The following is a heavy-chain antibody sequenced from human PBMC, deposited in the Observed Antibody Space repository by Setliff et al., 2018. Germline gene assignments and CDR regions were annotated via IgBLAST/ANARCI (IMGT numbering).Heavy chain of an antibody. Sequence: ASVKVSCKASGYTLTNYYMHWVRQAPGQGLEWMGIINPSGGLTRYAQKFQGRVTMTRDTSTTTVYMELSSLRSEDTAVYYCARAPLESGYYYGQGHYFDYWGQGTLVTVSS. CDR1: GYTLTNYY. CDR2: INPSGGLT. J-gene: IGHJ4*02. CDR3: ARAPLESGYYYGQGHYFDY. D-gene: IGHD5-18*01. V-gene: IGHV1-46*01.